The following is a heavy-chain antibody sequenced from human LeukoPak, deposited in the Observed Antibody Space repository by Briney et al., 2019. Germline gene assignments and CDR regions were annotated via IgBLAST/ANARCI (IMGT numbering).Heavy chain of an antibody. Sequence: PGGSLRLSCAASGFSFRSYSMNWVRQAPGKGVGWISYISSNGDIIKYADSVKGRFTISRDNAKNSLFLQMNSLRAEDTAIFYCARDGGWQDDYWGQGTLVTVSS. D-gene: IGHD3-16*01. V-gene: IGHV3-48*01. CDR3: ARDGGWQDDY. CDR1: GFSFRSYS. CDR2: ISSNGDII. J-gene: IGHJ4*02.